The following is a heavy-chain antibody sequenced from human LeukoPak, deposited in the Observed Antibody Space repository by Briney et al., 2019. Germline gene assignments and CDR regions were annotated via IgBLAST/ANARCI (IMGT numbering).Heavy chain of an antibody. CDR3: ARDQYYSDSSGYPYDI. V-gene: IGHV3-21*01. J-gene: IGHJ3*02. D-gene: IGHD3-22*01. Sequence: PGGSLRLSCEASGFSFSIYNMNWVRLAPGKGLEWVSSISGSSSHVWYADSVKGRFTSSRDNAKHSLYLQMSSLRVEDTAVYYCARDQYYSDSSGYPYDIWGQGTMVTVSS. CDR2: ISGSSSHV. CDR1: GFSFSIYN.